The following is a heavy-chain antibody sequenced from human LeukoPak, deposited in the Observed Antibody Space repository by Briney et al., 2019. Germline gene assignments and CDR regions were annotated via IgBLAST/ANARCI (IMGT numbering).Heavy chain of an antibody. Sequence: ASVKVSCKASGYTFTSYDINWLRQATGQGLEWMGWMNPKSGNTGFAQRFQGRVTMTRDTSISTAYMELSSLRPEDTAVYYCARVTGSIDYWGQGTLVTVSS. CDR2: MNPKSGNT. CDR1: GYTFTSYD. CDR3: ARVTGSIDY. V-gene: IGHV1-8*01. D-gene: IGHD2-8*02. J-gene: IGHJ4*02.